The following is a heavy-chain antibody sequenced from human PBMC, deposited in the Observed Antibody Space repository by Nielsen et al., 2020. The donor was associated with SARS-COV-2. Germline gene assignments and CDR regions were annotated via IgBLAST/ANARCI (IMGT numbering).Heavy chain of an antibody. V-gene: IGHV4-30-4*01. CDR3: ARDAYGDSSFYSYGLDV. CDR1: GDSISGSDYY. D-gene: IGHD4-17*01. J-gene: IGHJ6*02. Sequence: SETLSLTCSVSGDSISGSDYYWTWIRQPPGKGLEWIGYIYYSGYTSYNPSLKSRVIISVDTSENQFSLELRSVTAADTAVYYCARDAYGDSSFYSYGLDVWGQGTTVAVSS. CDR2: IYYSGYT.